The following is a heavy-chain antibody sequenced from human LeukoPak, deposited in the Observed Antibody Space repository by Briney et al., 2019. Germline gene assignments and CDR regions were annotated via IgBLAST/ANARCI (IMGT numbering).Heavy chain of an antibody. V-gene: IGHV4-39*01. Sequence: SETLSLTCTVSGGSISSTTYYWGWIRQPPGKGLEWIGSIYYSGSTYYNPSVKSRVTVSGDTSKNQVSLKLSSVTAADTAVYYCARSSGTVFDFWGQGTLVTVSS. CDR1: GGSISSTTYY. J-gene: IGHJ4*02. D-gene: IGHD4-17*01. CDR2: IYYSGST. CDR3: ARSSGTVFDF.